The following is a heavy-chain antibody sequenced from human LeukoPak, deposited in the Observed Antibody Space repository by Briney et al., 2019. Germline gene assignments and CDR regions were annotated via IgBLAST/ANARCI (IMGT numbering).Heavy chain of an antibody. V-gene: IGHV3-23*01. D-gene: IGHD2-2*01. CDR2: ISGSGGST. Sequence: PGGSLRLSCAASGFTFSSYAMSWVRQAPGKGLEWVSAISGSGGSTYYADSVKGRFTISRDNSKNTLYLQMNSLRAEDTAVYYCAKNAYIVVVPAARDWFDPWGQGTLVTVSS. CDR3: AKNAYIVVVPAARDWFDP. CDR1: GFTFSSYA. J-gene: IGHJ5*02.